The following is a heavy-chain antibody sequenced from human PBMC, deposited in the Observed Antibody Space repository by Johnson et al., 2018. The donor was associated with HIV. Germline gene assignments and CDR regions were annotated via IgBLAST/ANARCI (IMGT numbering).Heavy chain of an antibody. D-gene: IGHD5-24*01. CDR2: ISRSGSTI. V-gene: IGHV3-48*03. Sequence: VQLVESGGGVVQPGRSLRLSCAASGFTFSSYAMHWVRQAPGKGLEWVSYISRSGSTITYADSVKGRFHISRDNTKNSLYLQMNSLRAEDTAVYYWAGERGGQRWQQFFDAFDTWGQGTMVTVSS. CDR1: GFTFSSYA. CDR3: AGERGGQRWQQFFDAFDT. J-gene: IGHJ3*02.